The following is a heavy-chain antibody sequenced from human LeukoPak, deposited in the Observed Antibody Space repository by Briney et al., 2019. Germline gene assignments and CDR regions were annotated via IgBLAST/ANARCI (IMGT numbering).Heavy chain of an antibody. CDR2: IIPIFGTA. V-gene: IGHV1-69*13. J-gene: IGHJ4*02. Sequence: SVKVSCKASGGTXSNYAISWVRQAPGQGLEWMGGIIPIFGTANYAQKFQGRVTITADESTSTAYMELSSLRSEDTAVYYCARLVSAESDYWGQGTLVTVSS. CDR1: GGTXSNYA. D-gene: IGHD2-8*01. CDR3: ARLVSAESDY.